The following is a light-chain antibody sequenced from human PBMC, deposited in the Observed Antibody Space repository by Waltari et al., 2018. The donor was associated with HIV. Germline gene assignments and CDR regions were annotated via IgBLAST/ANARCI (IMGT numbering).Light chain of an antibody. CDR1: QRLLHSSGYNF. V-gene: IGKV2-28*01. Sequence: IVMTQSPLSLSVTPGEPASISCTSNQRLLHSSGYNFLDWYMQKPGQSPQVLIYLAYNRASGVPARFSGSGSATDFTLKISRVEAEDVGFYYCMQGLQIPLTFGGGTKVEIK. CDR2: LAY. J-gene: IGKJ4*01. CDR3: MQGLQIPLT.